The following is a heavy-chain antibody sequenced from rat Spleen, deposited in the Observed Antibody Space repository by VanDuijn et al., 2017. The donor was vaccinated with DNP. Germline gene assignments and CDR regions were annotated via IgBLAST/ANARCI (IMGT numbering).Heavy chain of an antibody. Sequence: EVQLVESGGDLVQPGRSLKLSCAASGFTFDGYWMTWIRQVPGKGLEWVASITSSGGYTYYPDSVKGRFTISRDYAENTVYLQLNSLRSEDTATYYCAKGGDYGAFDYWGQGVMVTVSS. CDR3: AKGGDYGAFDY. J-gene: IGHJ2*01. V-gene: IGHV5-58*01. CDR1: GFTFDGYW. CDR2: ITSSGGYT. D-gene: IGHD1-11*01.